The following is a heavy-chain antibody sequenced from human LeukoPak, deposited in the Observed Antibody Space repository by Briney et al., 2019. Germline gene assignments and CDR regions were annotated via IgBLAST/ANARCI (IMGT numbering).Heavy chain of an antibody. CDR1: GDSVSSTSAA. D-gene: IGHD3-16*01. J-gene: IGHJ4*02. Sequence: SQTLSLTCAISGDSVSSTSAAWNWIRQSPSRGLEWLGRTSYRSKWSSDYAVSVKSRITIKPDTSKNQFSLQLNSVTPDDTAVYYCARDSVGGPLFDSWGQGTLVTVSS. CDR2: TSYRSKWSS. V-gene: IGHV6-1*01. CDR3: ARDSVGGPLFDS.